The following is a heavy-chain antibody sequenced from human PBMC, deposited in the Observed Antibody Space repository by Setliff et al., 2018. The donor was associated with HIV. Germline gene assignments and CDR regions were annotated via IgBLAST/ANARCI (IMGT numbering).Heavy chain of an antibody. J-gene: IGHJ5*01. D-gene: IGHD6-13*01. CDR3: ARVFSAGWFDS. V-gene: IGHV5-51*01. CDR2: ISPDDSDS. CDR1: GYSFTSYW. Sequence: PGESLKISCKCSGYSFTSYWIGWVRQMPGKGLEWMGIISPDDSDSRYSPSFQGQVTISADKSISTAYLQWRSLKASDTAMYYCARVFSAGWFDSWGQGTLVTVSS.